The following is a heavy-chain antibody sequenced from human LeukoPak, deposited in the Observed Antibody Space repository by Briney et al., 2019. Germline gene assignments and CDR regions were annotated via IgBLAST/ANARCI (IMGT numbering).Heavy chain of an antibody. V-gene: IGHV1-8*01. J-gene: IGHJ4*02. D-gene: IGHD3-22*01. CDR3: ARGVYYYDSSGYYLYYFDY. CDR2: MNPNSGNT. CDR1: GYTFTSYD. Sequence: ASVKVSCKASGYTFTSYDIHWVRQATGQGLEWMGWMNPNSGNTGYAQKFQGRVTMTRNPSISTAYMELSSLRSEDTAVYYCARGVYYYDSSGYYLYYFDYWGQGTLVTVSS.